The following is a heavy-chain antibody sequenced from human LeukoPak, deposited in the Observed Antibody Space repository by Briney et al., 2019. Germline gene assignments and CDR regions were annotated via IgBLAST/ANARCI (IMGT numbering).Heavy chain of an antibody. CDR1: GYTFTGYY. CDR3: ARGSWLLPTMYNWFDP. J-gene: IGHJ5*02. CDR2: INPNSGGT. V-gene: IGHV1-2*02. D-gene: IGHD3-22*01. Sequence: ASVKVSCKASGYTFTGYYMHWVRQAPGQGLEWMGWINPNSGGTNYAQKFQGRVTMTRDTSISTAYMELSRLRSDDTAVYYCARGSWLLPTMYNWFDPWGQGTLVTVSS.